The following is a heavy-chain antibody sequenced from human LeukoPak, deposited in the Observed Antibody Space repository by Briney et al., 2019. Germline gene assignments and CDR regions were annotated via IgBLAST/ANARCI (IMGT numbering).Heavy chain of an antibody. V-gene: IGHV4-59*08. CDR3: ARGFYDNSGHSSPFDY. CDR1: GGSISSYY. Sequence: SETLSLTCTVSGGSISSYYWNWIRRPPGKGLEWIGYIYYSGSTNYNPSLKSRVSIFVDTSENQFSLKLNSVTAADTAVYYCARGFYDNSGHSSPFDYWGQGTLVTVSS. J-gene: IGHJ4*02. CDR2: IYYSGST. D-gene: IGHD3-22*01.